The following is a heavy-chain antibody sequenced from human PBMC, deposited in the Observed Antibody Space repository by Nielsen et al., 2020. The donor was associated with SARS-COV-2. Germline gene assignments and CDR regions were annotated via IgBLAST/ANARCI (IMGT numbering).Heavy chain of an antibody. Sequence: GGSLRLSCTVSGFTFGTYTISWVRQPPGKGLQWVAGILGSGAATFYADSVKGRFTVSRDNSMNTVYLEMSRLRSEDTALYFCANDRIPDGLWEIDYWGQGTRVTVSS. D-gene: IGHD1-14*01. CDR1: GFTFGTYT. CDR3: ANDRIPDGLWEIDY. J-gene: IGHJ4*02. CDR2: ILGSGAAT. V-gene: IGHV3-23*01.